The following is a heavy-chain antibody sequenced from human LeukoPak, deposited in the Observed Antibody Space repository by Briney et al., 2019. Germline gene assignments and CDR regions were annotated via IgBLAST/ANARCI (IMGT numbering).Heavy chain of an antibody. J-gene: IGHJ4*02. CDR2: ISYSGST. CDR1: GGSISNYY. V-gene: IGHV4-59*12. Sequence: PSETLSLTCTVSGGSISNYYWSWIRQPPGKGLEWIGYISYSGSTNNNPPLKSRVSISVDTSKNEFSLKLSSVTAADTAVYYCARVSGGLFDYWGQGILVTVSS. D-gene: IGHD2-15*01. CDR3: ARVSGGLFDY.